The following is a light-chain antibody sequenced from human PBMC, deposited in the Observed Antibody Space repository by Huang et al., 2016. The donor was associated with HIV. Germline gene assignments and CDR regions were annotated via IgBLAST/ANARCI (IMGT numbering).Light chain of an antibody. CDR3: HQYNDWPPWT. CDR2: GAS. Sequence: EIVMTQSPATLSVSPGERAILLCRASQNIDTNVAWYQQKPGQAPRLLICGASTRATGISARFTGGGSETEFTLTINSVQSEDVAMYYCHQYNDWPPWTFGQGTRVEI. V-gene: IGKV3-15*01. CDR1: QNIDTN. J-gene: IGKJ1*01.